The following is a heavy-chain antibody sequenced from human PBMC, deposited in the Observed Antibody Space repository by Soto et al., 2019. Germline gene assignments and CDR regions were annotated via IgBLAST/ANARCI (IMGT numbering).Heavy chain of an antibody. J-gene: IGHJ4*02. CDR2: IYLGDSDT. CDR3: ARRAGRNYGYGFFDH. Sequence: RESLKISCKGSGYSFTNYWFGWVRQTPGKGLEWMGIIYLGDSDTRYSPSFQGQVTISGDKSINTAYLQWTSLKASDTAMYYCARRAGRNYGYGFFDHWGQGTLVTVSS. CDR1: GYSFTNYW. D-gene: IGHD5-18*01. V-gene: IGHV5-51*01.